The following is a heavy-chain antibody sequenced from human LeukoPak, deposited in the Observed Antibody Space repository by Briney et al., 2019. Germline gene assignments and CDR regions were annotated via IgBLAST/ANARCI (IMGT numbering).Heavy chain of an antibody. Sequence: SETLSLTCTVSGGSISSSSYYWGWIRQPPGRGLEWIGSIYYSGSTYYNPSLKSRLTISVDTSKNQFSLKLSSVTAADTAMYYCARQLVNCSGGSCYSVPNWFDPWGQGTLVTVSS. D-gene: IGHD2-15*01. J-gene: IGHJ5*02. CDR1: GGSISSSSYY. CDR2: IYYSGST. CDR3: ARQLVNCSGGSCYSVPNWFDP. V-gene: IGHV4-39*01.